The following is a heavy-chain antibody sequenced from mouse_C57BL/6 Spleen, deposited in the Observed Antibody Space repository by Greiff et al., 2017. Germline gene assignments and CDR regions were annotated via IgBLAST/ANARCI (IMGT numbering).Heavy chain of an antibody. CDR2: IDPEDGDT. D-gene: IGHD4-1*01. Sequence: VQLQQSGAELVKPGASVKLSCTASGFTIKDYYMHWVKQRTEQGLEWIGRIDPEDGDTKYAPKFQGKATITADTSSNTAYLQLSSLTSEDTAVYDCALTGTGPYLDDWGQGTTLTVSS. CDR1: GFTIKDYY. CDR3: ALTGTGPYLDD. J-gene: IGHJ2*01. V-gene: IGHV14-2*01.